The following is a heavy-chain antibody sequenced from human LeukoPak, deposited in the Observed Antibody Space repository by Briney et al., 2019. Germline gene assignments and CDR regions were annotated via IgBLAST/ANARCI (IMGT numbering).Heavy chain of an antibody. Sequence: SVKVSCKASGGTFSSYAISWVRQAPGQGLEWMGGIIPISGTANYAQKFQGRVTITADESTSTAYMELSSLKSEDTAVYYCARDHRNLLWFGELGYWFDPWGQGTLVTVSS. J-gene: IGHJ5*02. CDR1: GGTFSSYA. D-gene: IGHD3-10*01. V-gene: IGHV1-69*13. CDR2: IIPISGTA. CDR3: ARDHRNLLWFGELGYWFDP.